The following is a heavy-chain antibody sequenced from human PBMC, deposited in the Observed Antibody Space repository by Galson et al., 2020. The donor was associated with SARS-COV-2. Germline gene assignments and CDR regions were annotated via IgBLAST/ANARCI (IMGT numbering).Heavy chain of an antibody. J-gene: IGHJ4*02. D-gene: IGHD2-21*02. CDR1: GYTFNAYG. CDR3: ARGFAVGDFYYFDS. V-gene: IGHV1-18*01. Sequence: ASVKVSCKASGYTFNAYGIAWVRQAPGQGLEWMAWTTSHNGDTNYGQRFQDRVTMTADSSTATAFLELRRLRSDDTAIYYCARGFAVGDFYYFDSWGQGTLVTVSS. CDR2: TTSHNGDT.